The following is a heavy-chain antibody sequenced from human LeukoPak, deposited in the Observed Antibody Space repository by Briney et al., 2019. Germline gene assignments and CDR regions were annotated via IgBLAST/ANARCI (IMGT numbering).Heavy chain of an antibody. V-gene: IGHV4-4*07. CDR1: GGSISTYY. Sequence: PSETLSLTCTVSGGSISTYYWSWIRQPAGKGLEWIGRIYTTGSTNYNPSLRSRVTMSVDTSKNQFSLKLSSVTAADTAVYYCARGTMTTVTYYFDYWGQGTLVTVSS. D-gene: IGHD4-17*01. J-gene: IGHJ4*02. CDR2: IYTTGST. CDR3: ARGTMTTVTYYFDY.